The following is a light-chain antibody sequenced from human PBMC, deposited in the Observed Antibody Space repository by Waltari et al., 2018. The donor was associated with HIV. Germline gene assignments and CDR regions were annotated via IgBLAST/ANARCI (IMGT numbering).Light chain of an antibody. CDR3: QAWDSSTVV. CDR1: KLGDKY. CDR2: QDS. Sequence: SYELTQPPSVSVSQGQTASITCSGDKLGDKYACWYQQKPGQSPVVVIYQDSKRPSGIPERFSGSNSGNTATLTISGTQAMDEADYYCQAWDSSTVVFGGGTKLTVL. V-gene: IGLV3-1*01. J-gene: IGLJ2*01.